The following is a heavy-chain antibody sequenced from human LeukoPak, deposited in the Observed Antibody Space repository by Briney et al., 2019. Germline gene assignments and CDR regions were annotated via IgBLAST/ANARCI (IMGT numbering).Heavy chain of an antibody. CDR1: GFTFSAYE. J-gene: IGHJ3*02. D-gene: IGHD4-23*01. CDR2: IGSSGSTV. V-gene: IGHV3-48*03. Sequence: PGTSLRLSCAASGFTFSAYEMNWVRQAPGKGLEWVSYIGSSGSTVYYADSVKGRFTISRDNAKNSLYMQMESLRDEDTAIYYCARDTLEYSNSPDALDIWGQGTMVTVSS. CDR3: ARDTLEYSNSPDALDI.